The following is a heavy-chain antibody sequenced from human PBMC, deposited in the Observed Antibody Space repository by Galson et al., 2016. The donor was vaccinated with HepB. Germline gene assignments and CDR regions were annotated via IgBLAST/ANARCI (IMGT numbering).Heavy chain of an antibody. CDR2: INPNTGET. Sequence: SVKVSCKGSGYSFSSFDINWMRQAPGGGLEWMGWINPNTGETVSPESFRGRVTITTDASMSTAYLELGSLTSDDTADYYCMRGCSSVNCFTQWYFDLWGWGTRVAVSS. D-gene: IGHD2-21*01. CDR3: MRGCSSVNCFTQWYFDL. V-gene: IGHV1-8*02. CDR1: GYSFSSFD. J-gene: IGHJ2*01.